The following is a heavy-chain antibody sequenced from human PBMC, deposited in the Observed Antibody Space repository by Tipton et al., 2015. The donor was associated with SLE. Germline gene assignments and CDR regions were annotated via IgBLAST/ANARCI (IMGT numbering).Heavy chain of an antibody. CDR3: ARERVGFDY. J-gene: IGHJ4*02. V-gene: IGHV3-48*03. Sequence: SGAEVKKPGASVKVSCKASGYIFISYAMNWVRQAPGKGLEWVSYISNSGETIYYADSVKGRFTISRDSSKNTVYFEMNSLRAEDTAVYYCARERVGFDYWGQGTLVTVSS. CDR1: GYIFISYA. CDR2: ISNSGETI.